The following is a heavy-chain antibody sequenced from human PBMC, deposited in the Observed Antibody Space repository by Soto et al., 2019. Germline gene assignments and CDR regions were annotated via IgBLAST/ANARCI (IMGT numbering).Heavy chain of an antibody. CDR1: GFSFNTYV. CDR2: ILYDGSKE. D-gene: IGHD2-21*01. Sequence: GGSLRLSCTDSGFSFNTYVMDWVRQAPGKGLEWVARILYDGSKEYYADPVKGRFTISRDNSKNTLYLQMDRLRDEDTAVYFCAKGLALMADHWGQGTQVTVSS. V-gene: IGHV3-30*18. CDR3: AKGLALMADH. J-gene: IGHJ4*02.